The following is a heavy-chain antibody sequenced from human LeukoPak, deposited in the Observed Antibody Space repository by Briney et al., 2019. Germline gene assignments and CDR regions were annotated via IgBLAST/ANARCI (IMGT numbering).Heavy chain of an antibody. D-gene: IGHD3-22*01. J-gene: IGHJ4*02. CDR2: ISASGVST. Sequence: GGSLRLSCAASGFTFNIYAMSWVRQAPGKGLEWVSAISASGVSTYYADSVKGRFTISRDNSKSTLYLQMNSLRAEDTAVYYCAKDQYSGYYYDSSGSEFDYWGQGTLVTVPS. CDR3: AKDQYSGYYYDSSGSEFDY. V-gene: IGHV3-23*01. CDR1: GFTFNIYA.